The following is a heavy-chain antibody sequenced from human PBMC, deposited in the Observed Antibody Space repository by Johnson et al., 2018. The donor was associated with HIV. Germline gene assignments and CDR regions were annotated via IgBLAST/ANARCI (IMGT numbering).Heavy chain of an antibody. CDR1: GFTFSNYG. V-gene: IGHV3-30*18. CDR2: ISYDGNNK. D-gene: IGHD7-27*01. Sequence: QVQLVESGGGVVQPGRSLRLSCAASGFTFSNYGMHWVRQAPGKGLEWVAVISYDGNNKYYTDSVKGRFTISRDNSKNTLYLQMNSQRAEDTAVYYCAKDQGYWGDDAVDIWGQGTMVTVSA. CDR3: AKDQGYWGDDAVDI. J-gene: IGHJ3*02.